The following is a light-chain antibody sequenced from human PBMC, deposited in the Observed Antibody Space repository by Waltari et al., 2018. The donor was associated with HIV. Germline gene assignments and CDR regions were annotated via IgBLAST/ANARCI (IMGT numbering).Light chain of an antibody. V-gene: IGLV3-25*03. J-gene: IGLJ1*01. CDR1: ALPKQY. CDR2: KEN. CDR3: HSSDSSGTYV. Sequence: SYELTQPPSVSASPGQMARITCFGDALPKQYAYWYQQKPGQAPVLGIYKENERPSGIPERFSGSSSGTTVTLTISGVQAEDEADYYCHSSDSSGTYVFGPGTQVTVL.